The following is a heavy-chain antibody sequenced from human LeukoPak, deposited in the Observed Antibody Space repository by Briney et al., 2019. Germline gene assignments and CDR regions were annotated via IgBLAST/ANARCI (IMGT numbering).Heavy chain of an antibody. Sequence: NASETLSLTCTVSGGSISSYYWNWIRQPPGKGLEWIGYIYYSGSTNYNPSLKSRVTISVDTSKNQFSLKLSSVTAADTAVYYCARVRGMIPIWGQGTMVTVSS. CDR2: IYYSGST. D-gene: IGHD3-22*01. CDR3: ARVRGMIPI. CDR1: GGSISSYY. J-gene: IGHJ3*02. V-gene: IGHV4-59*01.